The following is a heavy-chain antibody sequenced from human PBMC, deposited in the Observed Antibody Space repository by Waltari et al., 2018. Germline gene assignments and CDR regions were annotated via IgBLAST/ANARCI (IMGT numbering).Heavy chain of an antibody. CDR1: GFLFRGLW. Sequence: EVQVVESGGGLVQPGGSLRLSCGGPGFLFRGLWMSWVRPAPGEGLGWVGNIKQDGSERNYVDSVKGRFTISRDNAKNSVFLQMISLRAEDTAVYYCLRDRRGPALFDSWGQGTLVTVSS. V-gene: IGHV3-7*03. D-gene: IGHD2-2*01. J-gene: IGHJ4*02. CDR2: IKQDGSER. CDR3: LRDRRGPALFDS.